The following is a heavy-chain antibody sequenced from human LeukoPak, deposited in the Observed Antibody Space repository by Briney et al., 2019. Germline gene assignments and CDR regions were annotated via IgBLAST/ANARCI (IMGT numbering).Heavy chain of an antibody. J-gene: IGHJ4*02. CDR1: GFTFGSYS. CDR3: ARSEYYDYVWGSYRYTYFDY. CDR2: ISSSSSTI. D-gene: IGHD3-16*02. V-gene: IGHV3-48*01. Sequence: PGGSLRLSCAASGFTFGSYSMNWVRQAPGKGLEWVSYISSSSSTIYYADSVKGRFTISRDNAKNSLYLQMNSLRAEDTAVYYCARSEYYDYVWGSYRYTYFDYWGQGTLVTVSS.